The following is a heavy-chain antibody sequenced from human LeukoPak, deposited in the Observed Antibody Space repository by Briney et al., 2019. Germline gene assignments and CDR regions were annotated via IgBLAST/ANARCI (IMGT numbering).Heavy chain of an antibody. D-gene: IGHD3-10*01. CDR1: GFTFSSYG. V-gene: IGHV3-33*06. CDR3: AKASTFGELNRPFDH. Sequence: PGRSLRLSCAASGFTFSSYGMHWVRQAPGKGLEWVAVIWYDGSNKYYADSVKGRFTISRDNSKNTLFLQMNSLRAEDTAVYYCAKASTFGELNRPFDHWGQGTLVTVSS. J-gene: IGHJ5*02. CDR2: IWYDGSNK.